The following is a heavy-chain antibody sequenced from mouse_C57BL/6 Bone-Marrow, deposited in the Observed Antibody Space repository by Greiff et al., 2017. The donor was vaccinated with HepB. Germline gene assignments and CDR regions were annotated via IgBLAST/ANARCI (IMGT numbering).Heavy chain of an antibody. D-gene: IGHD1-1*01. CDR2: IYPGSGNT. J-gene: IGHJ4*01. Sequence: QVQLQQSGPELVKPGASVKISCKASGYSFTSYYIHWVKQRPGQGLEWIGWIYPGSGNTKYNEKFKGKATLTADTSSSTAYMQLSSLTSEDSEVYYCAGWVYGSSFYAMDGWGQGTSVTVAS. V-gene: IGHV1-66*01. CDR3: AGWVYGSSFYAMDG. CDR1: GYSFTSYY.